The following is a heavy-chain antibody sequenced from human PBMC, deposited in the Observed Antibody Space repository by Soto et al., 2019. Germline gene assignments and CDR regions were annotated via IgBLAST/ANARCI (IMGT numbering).Heavy chain of an antibody. J-gene: IGHJ2*01. CDR1: GFTFSSYA. CDR3: AKGLIVGATSRWFWYFDL. D-gene: IGHD1-26*01. Sequence: EVQLLESGGGLVQPGGSLRLSCAASGFTFSSYAMSWVRQAPGKGLEWVSAISGSGGSTYYADSVKGRFTISRDNSKNTLYLQMNSLRAEDTALYYCAKGLIVGATSRWFWYFDLWGRGTLVTVSS. CDR2: ISGSGGST. V-gene: IGHV3-23*01.